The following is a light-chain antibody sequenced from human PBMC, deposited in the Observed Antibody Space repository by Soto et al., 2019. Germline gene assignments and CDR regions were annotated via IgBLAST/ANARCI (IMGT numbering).Light chain of an antibody. CDR1: QSVLYYSNNRNY. V-gene: IGKV4-1*01. CDR3: QHYNKWPLT. Sequence: DIVMTLSQASLAVSLAERATINCRSSQSVLYYSNNRNYLALYQQKPGQAPKLLIYWASTRESGVPDRFSGSGSGTAFTLTISSLQSEDFPVYYCQHYNKWPLTFGQGTKVDI. CDR2: WAS. J-gene: IGKJ1*01.